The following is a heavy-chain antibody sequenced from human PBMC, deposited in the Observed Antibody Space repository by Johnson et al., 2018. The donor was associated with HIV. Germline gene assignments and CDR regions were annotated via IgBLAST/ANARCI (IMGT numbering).Heavy chain of an antibody. V-gene: IGHV3-66*01. J-gene: IGHJ3*02. CDR2: IYSGGST. D-gene: IGHD1-20*01. Sequence: VQLVESGGGVVQPGRSLRLSCAASGFTFSSYGMNWVRQVPGKGLEWVSVIYSGGSTYYADSVKGRFTISRDNSKNTLYLQMNSLRAEDTAVYDCARGPITGGTPVAFDIWGQGTMVTVSS. CDR1: GFTFSSYG. CDR3: ARGPITGGTPVAFDI.